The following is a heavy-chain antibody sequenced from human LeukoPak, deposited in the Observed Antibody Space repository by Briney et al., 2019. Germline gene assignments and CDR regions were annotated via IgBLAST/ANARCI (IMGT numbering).Heavy chain of an antibody. CDR1: GYTFTGYY. CDR3: SRGVRGVINFDS. V-gene: IGHV1-2*02. CDR2: INPNIGCT. J-gene: IGHJ4*02. D-gene: IGHD3-10*01. Sequence: GASVKVSCKASGYTFTGYYMHWVRQAPGQGLEWMGWINPNIGCTNYAQKFQGRVTMTKDTSISTAYMELSRLRSDDPAVYNCSRGVRGVINFDSWGQGTLVTVSS.